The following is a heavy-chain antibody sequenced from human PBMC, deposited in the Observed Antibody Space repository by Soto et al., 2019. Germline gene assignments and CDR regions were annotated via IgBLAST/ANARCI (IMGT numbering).Heavy chain of an antibody. CDR2: ISAYKGNT. CDR3: ARAGIERELLSY. V-gene: IGHV1-18*04. J-gene: IGHJ4*02. CDR1: GYTFTSSG. Sequence: QVQLVQSGAEVKKPGASVKVSCKPSGYTFTSSGITWVRQAPGQGLGWRGGISAYKGNTNKAQKLQGRVTMTTDTSTSKAYMELRSRRSADTAVYYCARAGIERELLSYGGQGTLVTVSS. D-gene: IGHD1-7*01.